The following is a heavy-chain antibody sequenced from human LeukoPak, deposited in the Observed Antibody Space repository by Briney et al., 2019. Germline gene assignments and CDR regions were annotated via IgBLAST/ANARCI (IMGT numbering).Heavy chain of an antibody. CDR3: AKGGKWDVTPFDY. D-gene: IGHD1-26*01. Sequence: SETLSLTCAVYGGSFSGYYWSWIRQPPGKGLEWIGEINHSGSTNYNPSLKSRVTISVDTSKNQFSLKLSSVTAADTAVYYCAKGGKWDVTPFDYWGQGTLVTVSS. J-gene: IGHJ4*02. V-gene: IGHV4-34*01. CDR1: GGSFSGYY. CDR2: INHSGST.